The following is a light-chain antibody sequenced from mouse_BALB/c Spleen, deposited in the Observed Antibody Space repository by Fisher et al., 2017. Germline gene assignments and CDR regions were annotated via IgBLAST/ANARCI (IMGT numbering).Light chain of an antibody. CDR3: QQWSSNPPYT. V-gene: IGKV4-59*01. Sequence: IVLTQSTAIMSASPGEKVTMTCSASSSVSYMHWYQQKSGTSPKPWIYGTSKLASGVPARFSGSGSGTSYSLTISRMEAEDAATYYCQQWSSNPPYTFGGGTKL. J-gene: IGKJ2*01. CDR2: GTS. CDR1: SSVSY.